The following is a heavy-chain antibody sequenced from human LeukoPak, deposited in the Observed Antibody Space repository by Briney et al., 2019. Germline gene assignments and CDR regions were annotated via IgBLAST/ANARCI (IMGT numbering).Heavy chain of an antibody. CDR1: GGSISSYY. CDR3: ASGYSSSWLPYYYYYYMDV. D-gene: IGHD6-13*01. Sequence: ASGTLSLTCTVSGGSISSYYWSWIRQPPGKGLEWIGYIYTSGSTNYNPSLKSRVTISVDTSKNQFSLKLSSVTAADTAVYYCASGYSSSWLPYYYYYYMDVWGKGTTVTVSS. V-gene: IGHV4-4*09. CDR2: IYTSGST. J-gene: IGHJ6*03.